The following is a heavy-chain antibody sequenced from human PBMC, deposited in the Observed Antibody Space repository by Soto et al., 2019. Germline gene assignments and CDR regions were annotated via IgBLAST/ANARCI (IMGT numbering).Heavy chain of an antibody. D-gene: IGHD1-20*01. J-gene: IGHJ4*02. V-gene: IGHV4-59*01. CDR2: IYYTGTT. CDR1: GGSISSYY. CDR3: ARRYGRNFDY. Sequence: SETLSLTCTVSGGSISSYYWSWIRQPPGKGLEWIGYIYYTGTTNYNPSLKSRVSISVDTSKNQFSLKLSSVTAADTAVYYCARRYGRNFDYWGQGTLVTVSS.